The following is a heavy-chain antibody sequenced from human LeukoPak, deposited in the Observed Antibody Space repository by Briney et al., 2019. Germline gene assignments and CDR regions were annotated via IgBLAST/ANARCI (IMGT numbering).Heavy chain of an antibody. CDR3: ARRSGDGYNYDYGMDV. Sequence: SETLSLTCIVSGGSISSYYWNWIRQSAGKGLEWIGRIYIGGSTSYNPSLKSRVTMSVDMSKIQFSLKLSSVTAADTAVYYCARRSGDGYNYDYGMDVWGQGTTVTVSS. CDR2: IYIGGST. J-gene: IGHJ6*02. D-gene: IGHD5-24*01. CDR1: GGSISSYY. V-gene: IGHV4-4*07.